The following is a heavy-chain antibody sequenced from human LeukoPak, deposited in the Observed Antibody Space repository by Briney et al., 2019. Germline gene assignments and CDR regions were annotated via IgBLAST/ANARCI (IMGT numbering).Heavy chain of an antibody. J-gene: IGHJ4*02. CDR1: GGSISSGSYY. CDR2: IYTGGTT. Sequence: SETLSLTCTVTGGSISSGSYYWSWIRQPAGKGLEGIGRIYTGGTTNYNPSLTRRVTISLDTSKNQISLNLSSVTAADTAVYYCVRDPLLTGSYLSNWGQGTLVTVSS. V-gene: IGHV4-61*02. D-gene: IGHD1-26*01. CDR3: VRDPLLTGSYLSN.